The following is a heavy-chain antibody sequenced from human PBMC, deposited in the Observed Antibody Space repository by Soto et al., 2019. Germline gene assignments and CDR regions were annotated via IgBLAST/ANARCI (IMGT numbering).Heavy chain of an antibody. J-gene: IGHJ4*02. CDR1: GFTFSSYA. CDR3: ARGLVGATYAWFDY. D-gene: IGHD1-26*01. Sequence: QVQLVESGGGVVQPGRSLRLSCAASGFTFSSYAMHWVRQAPGKGLEWVAVISYDGSNKYYADSVKGRFTISSDNSKNTLYLQMNSLRAEDTAVYYCARGLVGATYAWFDYWGQGTLVTVSS. V-gene: IGHV3-30-3*01. CDR2: ISYDGSNK.